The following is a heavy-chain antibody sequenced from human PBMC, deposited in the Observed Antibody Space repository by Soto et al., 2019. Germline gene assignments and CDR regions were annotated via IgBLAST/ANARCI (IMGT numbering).Heavy chain of an antibody. V-gene: IGHV1-69*06. CDR1: GGTFSSYA. J-gene: IGHJ6*02. Sequence: QVQLVQSGAEVKKPGSSVKVSCKASGGTFSSYAISWVRQAPGQGLEWMGGIIPIFGTANYAQKFQGRVTITADKSTSTAYMELSSLRSEDTAVYYCARDNWKAMVRGVITAPYYYYGMDVWGQGTTVTVSS. CDR3: ARDNWKAMVRGVITAPYYYYGMDV. CDR2: IIPIFGTA. D-gene: IGHD3-10*01.